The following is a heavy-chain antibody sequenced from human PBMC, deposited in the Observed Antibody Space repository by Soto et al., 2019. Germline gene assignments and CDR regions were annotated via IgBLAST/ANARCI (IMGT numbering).Heavy chain of an antibody. CDR1: GHTLTEFA. CDR2: LDCEGKT. J-gene: IGHJ6*02. V-gene: IGHV1-24*01. D-gene: IGHD1-26*01. CDR3: ATGAHAFDV. Sequence: QVQMVQSGAEVKKPGASVKVSCRAPGHTLTEFAMNWVRQAPGKGLEWMGGLDCEGKTVYAQKLQGSVTMTENTSTDTALMELSGLSSEDTSVYYCATGAHAFDVCGQGTTVIVSS.